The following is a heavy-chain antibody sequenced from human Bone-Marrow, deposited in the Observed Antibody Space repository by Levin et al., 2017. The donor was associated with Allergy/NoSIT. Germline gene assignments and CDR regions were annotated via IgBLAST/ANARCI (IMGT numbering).Heavy chain of an antibody. J-gene: IGHJ3*02. V-gene: IGHV5-51*01. CDR3: ARQQEQMDPFDM. CDR2: IYPGDSDT. D-gene: IGHD1-26*01. Sequence: GESLKISCKDSGYSFTSYWIAWVRQMPGKGLEWMGSIYPGDSDTRYSPSFQGHVTISADKSIRTAYLQWSSLKSSDTAIYYCARQQEQMDPFDMWGQGSMVTFSA. CDR1: GYSFTSYW.